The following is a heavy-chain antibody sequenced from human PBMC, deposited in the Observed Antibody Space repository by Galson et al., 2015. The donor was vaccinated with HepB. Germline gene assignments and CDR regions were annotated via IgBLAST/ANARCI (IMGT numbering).Heavy chain of an antibody. D-gene: IGHD5-12*01. V-gene: IGHV6-1*01. CDR1: GDSVSSNSAA. Sequence: CAISGDSVSSNSAAWNRIRQSPSRGLEWLGRTYYRSKWYNDYAVSVKSRITINPDTSKNQFSLQLNSVTPEDTAVYYCARGGRDSGYDSSFDYWGQGTLVTVSS. J-gene: IGHJ4*02. CDR2: TYYRSKWYN. CDR3: ARGGRDSGYDSSFDY.